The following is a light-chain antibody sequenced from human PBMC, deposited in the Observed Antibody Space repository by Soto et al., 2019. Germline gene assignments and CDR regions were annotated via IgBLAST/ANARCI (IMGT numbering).Light chain of an antibody. CDR3: AAWDDSLNAL. V-gene: IGLV1-44*01. J-gene: IGLJ1*01. Sequence: QSALTRPPSLSATPGQRVNISCSGSFSNIGDNAVNWYQQLPGAAPKLLIYLNDQRPSGVPDRFSGSKSGTSAFLAISGLQSEDEADYYCAAWDDSLNALFGTGTKVTVL. CDR2: LND. CDR1: FSNIGDNA.